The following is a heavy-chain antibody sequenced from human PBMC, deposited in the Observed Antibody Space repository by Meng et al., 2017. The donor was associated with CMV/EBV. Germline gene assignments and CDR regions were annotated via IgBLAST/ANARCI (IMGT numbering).Heavy chain of an antibody. D-gene: IGHD3-10*01. CDR3: ARNYYGSGSWFDP. Sequence: VQLVQSETEVKKPGALVKVSCKASCYTFTSYGISWVRQAPGQGLEWMGWISAYNGNTNYAQKLQGRVTMTTDTATSTAYMELRSLRSDDTAVYYCARNYYGSGSWFDPWGQGTLVTVSS. J-gene: IGHJ5*02. CDR2: ISAYNGNT. CDR1: CYTFTSYG. V-gene: IGHV1-18*01.